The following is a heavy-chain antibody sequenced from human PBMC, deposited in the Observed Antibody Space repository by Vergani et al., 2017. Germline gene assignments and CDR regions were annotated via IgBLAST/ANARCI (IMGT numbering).Heavy chain of an antibody. J-gene: IGHJ4*02. CDR2: IYYSGST. D-gene: IGHD2-21*01. CDR1: GGSISSSSYY. CDR3: ARGNVVVIYFDY. Sequence: QVQLQESGPGLVKPSETLSLTCTVSGGSISSSSYYWGWIRQPPGKGLEWIGSIYYSGSTYYNPSLKSRVTISVDTSKNQFSLKLSSVTAADTAVYYCARGNVVVIYFDYWGQGTLVTVSS. V-gene: IGHV4-39*07.